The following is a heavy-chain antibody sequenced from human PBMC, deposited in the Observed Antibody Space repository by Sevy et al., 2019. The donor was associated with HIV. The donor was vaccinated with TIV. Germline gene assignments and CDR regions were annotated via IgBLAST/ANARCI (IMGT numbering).Heavy chain of an antibody. J-gene: IGHJ6*02. CDR1: GYTFTGYG. CDR3: ASDAKINVLRFLEHIPTVEYIDGMDV. V-gene: IGHV1-18*04. Sequence: ASVKVSCKASGYTFTGYGISWVRQAPGQGPEWMGWISTQNGNIKNAQKFQGRGTMTTDTSTATAYMELRSLTSDDTAVYYCASDAKINVLRFLEHIPTVEYIDGMDVWGQGTTVSDSS. D-gene: IGHD3-3*01. CDR2: ISTQNGNI.